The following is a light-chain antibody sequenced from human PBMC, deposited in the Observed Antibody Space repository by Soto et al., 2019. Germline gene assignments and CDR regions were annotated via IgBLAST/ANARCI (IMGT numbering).Light chain of an antibody. CDR1: QSVSSY. V-gene: IGKV3-11*01. J-gene: IGKJ4*01. CDR3: QQRSNWGLT. CDR2: DAS. Sequence: EIVLTRSPATLSLSPGERATLSCRASQSVSSYLAWYQQKPGQAPRLLIYDASNRATGIPARFSGSGSGTDFTLTISSLEPEDFAVYYCQQRSNWGLTFGGGTKV.